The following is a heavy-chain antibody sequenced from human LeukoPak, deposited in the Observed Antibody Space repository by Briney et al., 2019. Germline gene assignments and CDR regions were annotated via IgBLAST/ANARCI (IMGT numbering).Heavy chain of an antibody. V-gene: IGHV4-39*01. J-gene: IGHJ4*02. CDR3: ARPPFYGDPVSDY. CDR1: GGSISSSSYY. D-gene: IGHD7-27*01. CDR2: IYYSGST. Sequence: SETLSLTCTVSGGSISSSSYYWGWIRQPPGKGLEWIGSIYYSGSTYYNPSLKSRVTISVDTSKNQFSLKLSSVTAADTAVYYCARPPFYGDPVSDYWGQGTLVTVSS.